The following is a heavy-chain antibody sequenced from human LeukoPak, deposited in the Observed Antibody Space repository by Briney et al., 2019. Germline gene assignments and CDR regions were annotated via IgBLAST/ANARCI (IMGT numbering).Heavy chain of an antibody. CDR3: AKGKIRWRYYFDY. J-gene: IGHJ4*02. CDR2: IRSKTNSYAT. V-gene: IGHV3-73*01. CDR1: GFTFSGSA. D-gene: IGHD4-23*01. Sequence: PGGSLKLSCAASGFTFSGSAMHWVRQASGKGLEWVGRIRSKTNSYATAYAASVKGRFTISRDDSKNTAYLQMNSLKTDDTAVYYCAKGKIRWRYYFDYWGQGTLVTVSS.